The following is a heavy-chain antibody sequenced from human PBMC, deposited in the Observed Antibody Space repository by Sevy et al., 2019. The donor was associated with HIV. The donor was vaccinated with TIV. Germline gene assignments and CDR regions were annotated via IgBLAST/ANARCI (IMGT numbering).Heavy chain of an antibody. CDR3: AKQPDY. J-gene: IGHJ4*02. CDR1: ASTFSSYA. V-gene: IGHV3-23*01. CDR2: ISRVGDNT. Sequence: GGSLRLSCEVPASTFSSYAMSWVRQAPGKGLEWGSAISRVGDNTYYADSVKRRFTISRDNSKNTLYLQMNSLRGDATAVYYCAKQPDYWGRGTLVTVSS.